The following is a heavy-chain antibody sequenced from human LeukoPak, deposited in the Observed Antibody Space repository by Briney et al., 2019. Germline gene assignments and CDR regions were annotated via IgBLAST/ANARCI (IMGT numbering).Heavy chain of an antibody. V-gene: IGHV3-73*01. Sequence: GGSLRLSCAASGFTFSGSDMYWVRQASGKGLEWVGRIRSKANNYATAYAASVKGRFTISRDDSENMAYLQMNSLKTEDTAVYYCTRSLGTTWLDAFDIWGQGTMVTVSS. J-gene: IGHJ3*02. D-gene: IGHD2-2*01. CDR1: GFTFSGSD. CDR2: IRSKANNYAT. CDR3: TRSLGTTWLDAFDI.